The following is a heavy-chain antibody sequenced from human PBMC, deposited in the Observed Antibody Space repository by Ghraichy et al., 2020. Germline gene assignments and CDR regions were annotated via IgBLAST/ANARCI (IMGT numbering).Heavy chain of an antibody. V-gene: IGHV4-34*01. D-gene: IGHD3-3*01. Sequence: SETLSLTCAVYGGSFSGYYWSWIRQPPGKGLEWFWSIPHSGSTNFNPSLKSRLTISLDTSTNQFSLKLSSMTAADTAVYFCARGWENFWSGYWGYWGQGTLVTVSS. CDR3: ARGWENFWSGYWGY. CDR2: IPHSGST. J-gene: IGHJ4*02. CDR1: GGSFSGYY.